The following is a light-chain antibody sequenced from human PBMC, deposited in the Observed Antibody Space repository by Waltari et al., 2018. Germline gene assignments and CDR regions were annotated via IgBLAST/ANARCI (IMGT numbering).Light chain of an antibody. CDR2: GAS. J-gene: IGKJ4*01. CDR1: QSVSSN. V-gene: IGKV3-15*01. CDR3: QQYSNRLT. Sequence: EIVMTQSPATLSVSPGERATLSCRASQSVSSNLAWYQQKPGQAPRLLINGASTRATGSPARVSGSGSGTEFSLTISSLQYEDFAVYYCQQYSNRLTFGGGTKVEIK.